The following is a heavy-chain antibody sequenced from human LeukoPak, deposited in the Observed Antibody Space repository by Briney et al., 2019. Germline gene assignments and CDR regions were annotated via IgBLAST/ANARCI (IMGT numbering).Heavy chain of an antibody. D-gene: IGHD3-10*01. J-gene: IGHJ4*02. CDR1: GFTFANHA. Sequence: PGGSLRLSCAASGFTFANHAMNWVRQAPGKGLEWVSVISGSGESTLYADSVKGRITISRDNSKNTLYLQMNSLGAEDTAVYYCAKAIYASGSPYTSIDYWGQGTLVTVSS. CDR2: ISGSGEST. CDR3: AKAIYASGSPYTSIDY. V-gene: IGHV3-23*01.